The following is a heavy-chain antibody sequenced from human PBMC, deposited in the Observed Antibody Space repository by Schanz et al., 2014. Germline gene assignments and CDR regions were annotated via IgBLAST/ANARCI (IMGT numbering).Heavy chain of an antibody. D-gene: IGHD3-22*01. CDR2: IPWNGAAI. CDR1: GFNSDYYA. J-gene: IGHJ4*02. CDR3: ARDASSSDYHLAH. Sequence: EVQVVESGGGLVQPGGSLRLSCTASGFNSDYYAMHWVRQAPGKGLEWVSNIPWNGAAIGYAGSVRGRFTISRDSAKNSLYLQMNSLRPEDTALYYCARDASSSDYHLAHWGQGTLVTVSS. V-gene: IGHV3-9*02.